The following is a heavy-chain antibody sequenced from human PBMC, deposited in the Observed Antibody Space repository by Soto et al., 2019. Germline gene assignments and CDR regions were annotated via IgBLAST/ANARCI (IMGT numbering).Heavy chain of an antibody. CDR2: TYYRSKWYN. Sequence: PSQTLSLTCAISGDSVSSNGAAWNWIRQSPSRGLEWLGRTYYRSKWYNDYAVSVKSRITINPDTSKNQFSLQLNSVTPEYTAVYYCAGNSWYGEYFDYWGQGTLVTVSS. CDR3: AGNSWYGEYFDY. J-gene: IGHJ4*02. CDR1: GDSVSSNGAA. V-gene: IGHV6-1*01. D-gene: IGHD3-10*01.